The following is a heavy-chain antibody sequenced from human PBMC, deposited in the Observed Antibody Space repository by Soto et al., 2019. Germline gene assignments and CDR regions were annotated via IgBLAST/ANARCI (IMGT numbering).Heavy chain of an antibody. Sequence: SLRLSCAASGFTFSSYAMHWVRQAPGKGLEWVAVISYDGSNKYYADSVKGRFTISRDNSKNMLSLQMNSLRAEHTAVYYCARDRAKTRNYYGSVSYYNNRYYYDGMDFWGQGTTVTVSS. V-gene: IGHV3-30-3*01. CDR3: ARDRAKTRNYYGSVSYYNNRYYYDGMDF. CDR2: ISYDGSNK. D-gene: IGHD3-10*01. J-gene: IGHJ6*02. CDR1: GFTFSSYA.